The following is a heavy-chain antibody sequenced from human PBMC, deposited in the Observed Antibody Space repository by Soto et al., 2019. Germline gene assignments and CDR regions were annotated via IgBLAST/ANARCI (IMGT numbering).Heavy chain of an antibody. V-gene: IGHV3-30*04. D-gene: IGHD6-6*01. CDR3: TKSSGGSSSVGMDY. J-gene: IGHJ4*02. Sequence: QVQLVESGGGVVQPGRSLRLSCAVSGFIFKNYALNWVRQAPGKGLEWVASITRDGYNKYYADSVKGRFTISRDNSTNTLSLQMTALRVEDSYVYYCTKSSGGSSSVGMDYWGQGTLVTVSS. CDR2: ITRDGYNK. CDR1: GFIFKNYA.